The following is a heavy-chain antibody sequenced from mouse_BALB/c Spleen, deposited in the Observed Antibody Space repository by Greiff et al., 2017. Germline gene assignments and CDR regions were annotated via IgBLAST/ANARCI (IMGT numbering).Heavy chain of an antibody. Sequence: EVMLVESGGGLVKPGGSLKLSCAASGFAFSSYDMSWVRQTPEKRLEWVAYISSGGGSTYYPDTVKGRFTISRDNAKNTLYLQMSSLKSEDTAMYYGARHYRYDGRGFAYWGQGTLVTVSA. J-gene: IGHJ3*01. V-gene: IGHV5-12-1*01. CDR3: ARHYRYDGRGFAY. CDR1: GFAFSSYD. D-gene: IGHD2-14*01. CDR2: ISSGGGST.